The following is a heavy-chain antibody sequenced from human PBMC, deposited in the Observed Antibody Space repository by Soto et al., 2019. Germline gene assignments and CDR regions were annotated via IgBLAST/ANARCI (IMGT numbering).Heavy chain of an antibody. CDR1: GFTFSSYA. Sequence: GGSLRLSCAASGFTFSSYAMSWVRQAPGKGLEWVSAISGSGGSTYYADSVKGRFTISRDNSKNTLYLQMNSLRADDTAVYYCVRASGCSGGSCPFYYYYYMDVWGKGTTVTVSS. CDR2: ISGSGGST. CDR3: VRASGCSGGSCPFYYYYYMDV. D-gene: IGHD2-15*01. V-gene: IGHV3-23*01. J-gene: IGHJ6*03.